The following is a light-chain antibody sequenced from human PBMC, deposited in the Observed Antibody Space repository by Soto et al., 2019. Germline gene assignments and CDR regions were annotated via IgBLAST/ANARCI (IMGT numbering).Light chain of an antibody. V-gene: IGLV1-47*02. CDR2: SNN. CDR3: AAWDGSLTGRV. Sequence: QTVVTQPPSASGTPGQRVTISCSGSSSNIGSNYVYWYQQFPGTAPKLLIYSNNQRPSGVPDRFSGSKSGTSASLAISGLRSEDEADYYCAAWDGSLTGRVFGGGTKVTVL. CDR1: SSNIGSNY. J-gene: IGLJ3*02.